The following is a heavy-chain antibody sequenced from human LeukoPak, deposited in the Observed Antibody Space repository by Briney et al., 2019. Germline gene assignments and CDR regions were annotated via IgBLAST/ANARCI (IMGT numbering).Heavy chain of an antibody. V-gene: IGHV4-31*11. J-gene: IGHJ3*02. CDR2: IYYSGST. CDR1: GGSFSGYY. CDR3: ARESAGGDFWSGYYKNAFDI. Sequence: SETLSLTCAVYGGSFSGYYWSWIRQHPGKGLEWIGYIYYSGSTYYNPSLKSRVTISVDTSKNQFSLKLSSVTAADTAVYYCARESAGGDFWSGYYKNAFDIWGQGTMVTVSS. D-gene: IGHD3-3*01.